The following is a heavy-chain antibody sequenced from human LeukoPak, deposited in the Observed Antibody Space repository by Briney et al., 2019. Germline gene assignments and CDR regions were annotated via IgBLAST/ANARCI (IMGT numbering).Heavy chain of an antibody. J-gene: IGHJ5*02. Sequence: WETLSLTCTVSRGSLSCYYWSWIRQPPGKGLEWIGYIYTSGSTNYNPSLKSRVTISVDTSKNRFSLKLSSVTAADTAVYYCARLKFYWFDPWGQGTLVTVSS. CDR1: RGSLSCYY. V-gene: IGHV4-4*09. CDR2: IYTSGST. CDR3: ARLKFYWFDP.